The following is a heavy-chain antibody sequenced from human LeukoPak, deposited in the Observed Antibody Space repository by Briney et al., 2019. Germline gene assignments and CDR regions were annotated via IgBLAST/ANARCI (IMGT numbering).Heavy chain of an antibody. J-gene: IGHJ4*02. CDR3: ARDDGDYFPLY. Sequence: ASVKVSCKASGYTFTGYYMHWVRQAPGQGLEWMGWISAYNGNTNYAQKLQGRVTMTADTSTSTAYMGLRSLRSDDTAVYYCARDDGDYFPLYWGQGTLVTVSS. V-gene: IGHV1-18*04. D-gene: IGHD4-17*01. CDR1: GYTFTGYY. CDR2: ISAYNGNT.